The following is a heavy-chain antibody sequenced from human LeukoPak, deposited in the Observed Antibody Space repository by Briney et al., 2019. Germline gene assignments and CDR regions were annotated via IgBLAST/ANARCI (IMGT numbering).Heavy chain of an antibody. V-gene: IGHV4-34*01. CDR1: GGSFSGYY. D-gene: IGHD1-26*01. Sequence: PSETLSLTCAVYGGSFSGYYWSWIRQPPGKGLEWIGEINHSGSTNYNPSLKSRVTISVDTSKNQFSLKLSSVTAADTAVYYCARRVGATYYYYYMDVWGKGTTVTISS. J-gene: IGHJ6*03. CDR2: INHSGST. CDR3: ARRVGATYYYYYMDV.